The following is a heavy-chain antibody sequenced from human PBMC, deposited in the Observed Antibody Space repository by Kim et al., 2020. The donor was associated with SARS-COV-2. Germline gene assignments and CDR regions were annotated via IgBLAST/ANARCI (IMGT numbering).Heavy chain of an antibody. CDR3: ARGMVRGVIPTPDY. D-gene: IGHD3-10*01. V-gene: IGHV3-21*01. CDR1: GFTFSSYS. Sequence: GGSLRLSCAASGFTFSSYSMNWVRQAPGKGLEWVSSISSSSSYIYYADSVKGRFTISRDNAKNSLYLQMNSLRAEDTAVYYCARGMVRGVIPTPDYWGQGTLVTVSS. CDR2: ISSSSSYI. J-gene: IGHJ4*02.